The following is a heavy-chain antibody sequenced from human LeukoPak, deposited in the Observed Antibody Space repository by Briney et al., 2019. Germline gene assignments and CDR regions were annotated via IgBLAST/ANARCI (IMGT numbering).Heavy chain of an antibody. J-gene: IGHJ6*02. D-gene: IGHD2-2*02. Sequence: ASVKVSCKASGYTFTSYGISWVRQAPGQGLEWMGWISAYNGNTNYAQRLQGGVTLTTDTSTSTAYMEPRRLRSDATAVYYCARNRRTGYCSSTSCYNEYSNYAYYYYGMDVWGQGTTVTVSS. CDR3: ARNRRTGYCSSTSCYNEYSNYAYYYYGMDV. V-gene: IGHV1-18*01. CDR1: GYTFTSYG. CDR2: ISAYNGNT.